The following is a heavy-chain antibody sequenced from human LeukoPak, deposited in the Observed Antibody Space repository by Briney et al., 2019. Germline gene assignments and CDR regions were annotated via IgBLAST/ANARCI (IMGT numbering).Heavy chain of an antibody. Sequence: GGSLRLSCAASGFTFSSYSMNWVRQAPGKGLEWVSAISGSGGNTYYADSMEGRFTISRDNSKSTLYLQMNSPRAEDTAVYYCAKMLAAHDAYDVWGQGTMVTVSS. D-gene: IGHD3-16*01. CDR3: AKMLAAHDAYDV. CDR2: ISGSGGNT. CDR1: GFTFSSYS. J-gene: IGHJ3*01. V-gene: IGHV3-23*01.